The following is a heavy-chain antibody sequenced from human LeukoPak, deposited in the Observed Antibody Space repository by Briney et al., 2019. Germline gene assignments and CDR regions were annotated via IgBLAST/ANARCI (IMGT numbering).Heavy chain of an antibody. V-gene: IGHV3-7*01. CDR3: ARSPLKWELPGY. Sequence: TGGSLRLSCAASGFTFSTYWLSWVRQAPGKGLEWVANIKQDGSEKYYVDSVRGRFTISRDNAKNSLYLQMNTLRAEDTATYYCARSPLKWELPGYWGQGTLVTVS. D-gene: IGHD1-26*01. CDR2: IKQDGSEK. CDR1: GFTFSTYW. J-gene: IGHJ4*02.